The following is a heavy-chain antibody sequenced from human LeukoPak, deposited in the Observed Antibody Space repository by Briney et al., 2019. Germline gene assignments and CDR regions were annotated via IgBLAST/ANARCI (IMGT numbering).Heavy chain of an antibody. J-gene: IGHJ4*02. V-gene: IGHV3-30*02. D-gene: IGHD1-14*01. Sequence: EWVTFIRYDGSTKSYADSVKGRFIIARDNSKNTLYLQMNSLRAEDTAVYFCAKDYNNGFDYWGQGALVTVSS. CDR2: IRYDGSTK. CDR3: AKDYNNGFDY.